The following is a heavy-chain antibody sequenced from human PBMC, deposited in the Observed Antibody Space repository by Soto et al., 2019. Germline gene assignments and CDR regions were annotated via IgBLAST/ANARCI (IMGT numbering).Heavy chain of an antibody. CDR1: GFTFSSYS. CDR2: ISSSSSYI. CDR3: AREPGDYGAY. Sequence: EVQLVESGGGLVKPGGSLRLSCAASGFTFSSYSMNWVRQAPGKGLEWVSSISSSSSYIYYADSVKGRFTISRDNSKNSLYLQMNSLRAEDTAVYYCAREPGDYGAYWGQGTLFTVSS. J-gene: IGHJ4*02. D-gene: IGHD4-17*01. V-gene: IGHV3-21*01.